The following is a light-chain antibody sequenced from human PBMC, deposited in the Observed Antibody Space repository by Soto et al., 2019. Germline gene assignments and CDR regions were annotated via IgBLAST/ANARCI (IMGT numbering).Light chain of an antibody. CDR2: RND. CDR1: SSNIGGNS. Sequence: QSVLTQPPSASGAPGQRVTISCSGSSSNIGGNSVSWYQQLPGTAPKLLIYRNDQRPSGVPDRFSGSKSGTSASLAISGLRSEDEADYYCAAWDDSLSGFYAFGTGTKATAL. J-gene: IGLJ1*01. CDR3: AAWDDSLSGFYA. V-gene: IGLV1-47*01.